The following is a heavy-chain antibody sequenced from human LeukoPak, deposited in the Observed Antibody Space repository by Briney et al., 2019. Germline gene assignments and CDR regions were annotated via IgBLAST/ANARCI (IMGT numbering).Heavy chain of an antibody. CDR2: ISSSGSTI. D-gene: IGHD3-9*01. V-gene: IGHV3-48*03. J-gene: IGHJ5*02. Sequence: GGSLRLSCAASGFTFSGYEMNWARQAPGKGLEWVSYISSSGSTIYYADSVKGRFTISRDNAKNSLYLQMNSLRAEDTAVYYCARMKRYFDWSPLLGWFDPWGQGTLVTVSS. CDR1: GFTFSGYE. CDR3: ARMKRYFDWSPLLGWFDP.